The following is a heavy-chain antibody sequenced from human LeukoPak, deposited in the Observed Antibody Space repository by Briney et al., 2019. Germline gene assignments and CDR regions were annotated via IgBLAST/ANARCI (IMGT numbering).Heavy chain of an antibody. J-gene: IGHJ6*03. Sequence: ASVKVSCKASGYTFTGYYMHWVRQAPGQGLEWMGWINPNSGGTNYAQKFQGRVTMTRDTSISTAYMELRSLRSDDTAVYYCARGPFVVVPAAILRWAYYMDVWGKGTTVTVSS. D-gene: IGHD2-2*02. CDR2: INPNSGGT. CDR3: ARGPFVVVPAAILRWAYYMDV. V-gene: IGHV1-2*02. CDR1: GYTFTGYY.